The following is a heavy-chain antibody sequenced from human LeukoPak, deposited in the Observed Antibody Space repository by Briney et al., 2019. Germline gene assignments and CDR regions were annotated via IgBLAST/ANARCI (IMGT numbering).Heavy chain of an antibody. J-gene: IGHJ4*02. Sequence: GGSLRLSCAASGFTFSTYSMNWVRLAPGKGLEWVSSISSNSNYIYYADSVKGRFTISRDNAKNSLFLQMNSLRAADTAVYYCAKDRRGYNGYVGYLDYWGQGTLVTVSS. CDR1: GFTFSTYS. CDR3: AKDRRGYNGYVGYLDY. D-gene: IGHD5-12*01. V-gene: IGHV3-21*01. CDR2: ISSNSNYI.